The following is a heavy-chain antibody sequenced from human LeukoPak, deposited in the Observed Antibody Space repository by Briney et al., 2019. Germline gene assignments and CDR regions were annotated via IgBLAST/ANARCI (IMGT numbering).Heavy chain of an antibody. V-gene: IGHV3-33*06. CDR1: GFTFSSNG. J-gene: IGHJ4*02. D-gene: IGHD6-19*01. Sequence: GGSLRLSCAASGFTFSSNGMPWVRRAPGKGLEWVAVIWFVGSNKYYADSVKGRFTISRDNSKNTLYPQMNSLRAEATAVYYCAKGLAVAGREYYFDYWGQGTLVTVSS. CDR2: IWFVGSNK. CDR3: AKGLAVAGREYYFDY.